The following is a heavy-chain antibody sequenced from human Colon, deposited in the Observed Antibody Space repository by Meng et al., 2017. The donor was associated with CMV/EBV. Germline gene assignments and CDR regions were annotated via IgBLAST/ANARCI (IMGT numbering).Heavy chain of an antibody. V-gene: IGHV3-11*04. D-gene: IGHD2/OR15-2a*01. CDR3: ARDWVSLIGRYYGMDV. CDR2: ISSSSSTI. CDR1: GFTFSDHY. Sequence: GGSLRLSCAASGFTFSDHYMDWVRQAPGKGLERVSYISSSSSTIYYADSVKGRFTIARDNAKNSLYLQMNSLRAAETAVYYCARDWVSLIGRYYGMDVWGQGTTVTVSS. J-gene: IGHJ6*02.